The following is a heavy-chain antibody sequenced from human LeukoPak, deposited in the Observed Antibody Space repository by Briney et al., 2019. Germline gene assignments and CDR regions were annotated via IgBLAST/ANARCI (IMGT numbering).Heavy chain of an antibody. CDR2: IYYSGST. Sequence: PSETLSLTCTVSGGSISSSSYYWGWISQPPGKGLEWIGSIYYSGSTYHNPSLKSRLTISVDTSKNQFSLMLSSVTAADTAVYYCVLVYCSSTRCYIGAFDIWGQGTSVTVSS. J-gene: IGHJ3*02. V-gene: IGHV4-39*07. CDR1: GGSISSSSYY. D-gene: IGHD2-2*02. CDR3: VLVYCSSTRCYIGAFDI.